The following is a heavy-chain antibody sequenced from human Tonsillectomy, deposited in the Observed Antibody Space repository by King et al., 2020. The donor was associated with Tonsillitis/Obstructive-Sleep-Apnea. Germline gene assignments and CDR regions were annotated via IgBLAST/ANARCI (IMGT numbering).Heavy chain of an antibody. D-gene: IGHD6-19*01. CDR1: GHSFTSYW. CDR2: IYPGDSDT. CDR3: AAVSSVIAVGGMGAFDI. Sequence: VQLVESGAEVKKPGESLKISCKGSGHSFTSYWIGWVRQMPGKGLEWMGIIYPGDSDTRYSPSFQGQVTISADKSISTAYLQWSSLKASDTAMYYCAAVSSVIAVGGMGAFDIWGQGTMVTVSS. V-gene: IGHV5-51*03. J-gene: IGHJ3*02.